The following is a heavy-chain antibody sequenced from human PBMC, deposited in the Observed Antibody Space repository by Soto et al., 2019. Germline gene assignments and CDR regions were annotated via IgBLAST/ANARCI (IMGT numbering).Heavy chain of an antibody. J-gene: IGHJ3*02. CDR3: ASGGYCSGGSCYSGSNI. D-gene: IGHD2-15*01. CDR1: GGSFSGYY. CDR2: INHSGST. Sequence: ETLSLTCAVYGGSFSGYYWSWIRQPPGKGLEWNGEINHSGSTNYNPSLKSRVTISVDTSKNQFSLKLSSVTAADTSVYYCASGGYCSGGSCYSGSNIWGQGTMVTVSS. V-gene: IGHV4-34*01.